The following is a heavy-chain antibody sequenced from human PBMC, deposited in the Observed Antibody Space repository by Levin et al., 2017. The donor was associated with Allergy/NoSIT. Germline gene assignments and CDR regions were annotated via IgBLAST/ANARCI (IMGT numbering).Heavy chain of an antibody. J-gene: IGHJ4*02. Sequence: GGSLRLSCAASXXXXXXSXXXXXXXXXXKGLEWVSVIFSGGRTYYAGSVKGRFTISRDTSKNTMSLQMNSLRTEDTAMYYCASKAYHTSGFYFDYWGQGTLVTVSS. V-gene: IGHV3-53*01. CDR3: ASKAYHTSGFYFDY. CDR2: IFSGGRT. CDR1: XXXXXXSX. D-gene: IGHD3-22*01.